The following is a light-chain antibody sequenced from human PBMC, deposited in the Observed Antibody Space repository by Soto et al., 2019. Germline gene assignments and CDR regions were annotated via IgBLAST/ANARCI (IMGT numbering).Light chain of an antibody. CDR3: QQTSSTPT. CDR2: AAS. Sequence: DIQLTQSPSCLSASVADRVTITCRASQSIRSYLKWYQQKPGKAPKLLIYAASSLQTGVSSRFSGSGSGTDFTLTISNLQAEDFATYYCQQTSSTPTFGGGTKVDIK. CDR1: QSIRSY. V-gene: IGKV1-39*01. J-gene: IGKJ4*01.